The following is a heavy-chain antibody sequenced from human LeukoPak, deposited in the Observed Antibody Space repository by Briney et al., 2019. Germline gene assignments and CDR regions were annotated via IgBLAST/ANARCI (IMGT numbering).Heavy chain of an antibody. CDR3: ARAVGWFGALDY. D-gene: IGHD3-10*01. CDR2: IYYSGST. J-gene: IGHJ4*02. CDR1: GGSISSYY. Sequence: SETLSLTCTVSGGSISSYYWSWIWQPPGKGLEWIGYIYYSGSTNYNPSLKSRVTISVDTSKNQFSLKLSSVTAADTAVYYCARAVGWFGALDYWGQGTLVTVSS. V-gene: IGHV4-59*01.